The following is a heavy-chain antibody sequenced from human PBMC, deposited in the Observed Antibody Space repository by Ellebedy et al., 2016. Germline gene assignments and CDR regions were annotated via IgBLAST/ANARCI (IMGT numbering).Heavy chain of an antibody. D-gene: IGHD6-13*01. CDR1: GSSISSYY. CDR3: ARGEGRQLLQRSYFYGMDV. V-gene: IGHV4-59*01. J-gene: IGHJ6*02. Sequence: SETLSLXXTVSGSSISSYYWSWIRQSPGRGLEWIGYIAYSGSTNHNPSLKSRVTMSIDTSKKQVSLKVSSLNTADTAVYYCARGEGRQLLQRSYFYGMDVWGQGTTVTVSS. CDR2: IAYSGST.